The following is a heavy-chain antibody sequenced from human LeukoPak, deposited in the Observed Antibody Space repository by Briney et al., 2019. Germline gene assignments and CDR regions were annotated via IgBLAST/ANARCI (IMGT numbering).Heavy chain of an antibody. V-gene: IGHV3-33*01. CDR2: IWYDGSNK. Sequence: GRSLRLSCAASGFTLSSYGMHLVRQAPGKGAEWVAVIWYDGSNKYYADSVKGRFTISRDNSKNTLYLQMNSLRAEDTAVYYCARDGGYSYEYYFDYWGQGTLVTVSS. CDR3: ARDGGYSYEYYFDY. CDR1: GFTLSSYG. D-gene: IGHD5-18*01. J-gene: IGHJ4*02.